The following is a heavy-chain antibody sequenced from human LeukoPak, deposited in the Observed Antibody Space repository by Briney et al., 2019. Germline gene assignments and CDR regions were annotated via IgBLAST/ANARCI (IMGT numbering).Heavy chain of an antibody. J-gene: IGHJ4*02. D-gene: IGHD3-10*01. V-gene: IGHV4-38-2*02. CDR2: TYHSGST. Sequence: SETLSLTCTVSGYSISSGYYWGWIRQPPGKGLEWIGSTYHSGSTYYNPSLKSRVTISVDTSKNQFSLKLSSVTAADTAVYYCAREGGLDYYGSGSYYGRSFDYWGQGTLVTVSS. CDR1: GYSISSGYY. CDR3: AREGGLDYYGSGSYYGRSFDY.